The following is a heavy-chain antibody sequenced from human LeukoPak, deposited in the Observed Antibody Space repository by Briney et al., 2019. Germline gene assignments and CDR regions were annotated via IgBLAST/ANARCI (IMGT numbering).Heavy chain of an antibody. V-gene: IGHV5-51*01. CDR1: GYRFTNYW. D-gene: IGHD3-22*01. Sequence: PGESPKISCKGSGYRFTNYWIGWVRQMPGKGLELMGSIYPGDSDTRYSPSFQGQVTISADKSITTAYLHWSSLKASDTAIYYCARQGVYYSDSSAFYYWGQGTLVTVSS. CDR2: IYPGDSDT. J-gene: IGHJ4*02. CDR3: ARQGVYYSDSSAFYY.